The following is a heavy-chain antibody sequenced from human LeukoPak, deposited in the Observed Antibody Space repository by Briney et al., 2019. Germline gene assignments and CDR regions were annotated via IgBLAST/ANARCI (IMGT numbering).Heavy chain of an antibody. CDR1: GGSISSSSYY. J-gene: IGHJ4*02. D-gene: IGHD3-22*01. CDR3: ARHIHYYDSSGLDY. V-gene: IGHV4-39*01. CDR2: IYYSGST. Sequence: SETLSLTCTVSGGSISSSSYYWGWIRQPPGKGREWIGSIYYSGSTYNNPSLKSRVTISVDTSKNQFSLKLSSVTAADTAVYYCARHIHYYDSSGLDYWGQGTLVTVSS.